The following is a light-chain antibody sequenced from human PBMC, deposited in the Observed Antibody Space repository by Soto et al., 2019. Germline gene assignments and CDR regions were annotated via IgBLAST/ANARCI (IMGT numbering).Light chain of an antibody. V-gene: IGLV1-40*01. CDR3: QSYDSSLSDLV. J-gene: IGLJ3*02. Sequence: QSVLTQSPSVSGAPGRRVTISCTGSSSNIGAGYDVHWYQQLPGTAPKLLIYGDNNRPSGVHDRFSGSKSGTSASLAITGLQAEDEADYYCQSYDSSLSDLVFGGGTKLTVL. CDR1: SSNIGAGYD. CDR2: GDN.